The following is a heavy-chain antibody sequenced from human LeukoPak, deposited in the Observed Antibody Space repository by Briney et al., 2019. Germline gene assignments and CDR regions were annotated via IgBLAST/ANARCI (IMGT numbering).Heavy chain of an antibody. V-gene: IGHV1-46*01. Sequence: GASVKVSCKVSGYTLTELSMHWVRQAPGQGLEWMGMIYPRDGSTSYAQKFQGRVTVTRDTSTSTVHMELSGLRSVDTAVYYCARDQEGFDYWGQGTLVTVSS. CDR3: ARDQEGFDY. J-gene: IGHJ4*02. CDR2: IYPRDGST. CDR1: GYTLTELS.